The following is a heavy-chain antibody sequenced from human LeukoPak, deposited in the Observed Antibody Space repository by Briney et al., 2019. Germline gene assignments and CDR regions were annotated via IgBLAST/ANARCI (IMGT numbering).Heavy chain of an antibody. CDR3: AKQISGNKDY. D-gene: IGHD1/OR15-1a*01. J-gene: IGHJ4*02. CDR2: IFYRESFSYGGTT. Sequence: SETLSLTCTVSGVSISGYYWIWIRQSPGRGLEYIGSIFYRESFSYGGTTFYNPSLQSRVTISVDTSKNAFSLRLTSVTAADTAVYFCAKQISGNKDYWGQGTLVTVSS. CDR1: GVSISGYY. V-gene: IGHV4-59*05.